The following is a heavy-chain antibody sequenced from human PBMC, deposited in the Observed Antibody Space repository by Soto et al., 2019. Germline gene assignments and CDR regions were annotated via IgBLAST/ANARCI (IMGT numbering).Heavy chain of an antibody. CDR2: ISFDGSNK. CDR1: GFMFNAYG. Sequence: QVQLVESGGGVVQPGRSLRLSCEASGFMFNAYGMHGVRQAPGKGLEWVAVISFDGSNKYYAESVQGRFTISRDNSKHTVYLEMLSLRTEDTAVFYCAKAGTIAGTGTTPRAFDVWGQGTMVPVSS. V-gene: IGHV3-30*18. CDR3: AKAGTIAGTGTTPRAFDV. D-gene: IGHD6-13*01. J-gene: IGHJ3*01.